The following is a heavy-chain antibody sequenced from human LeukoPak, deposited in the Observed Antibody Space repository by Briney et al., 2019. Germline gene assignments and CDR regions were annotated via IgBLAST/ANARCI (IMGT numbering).Heavy chain of an antibody. CDR1: GYTFTSYD. V-gene: IGHV1-8*01. CDR3: ARTPRGYQLLAFDY. D-gene: IGHD2-2*01. CDR2: MNPNSGNT. Sequence: ASVKVSCKASGYTFTSYDINWVRQATGQGLEWMGWMNPNSGNTGYAQRFQGRVTMTRNTSISTAYMELSSLRSEDTAVYYCARTPRGYQLLAFDYWGQGTLVTVSS. J-gene: IGHJ4*02.